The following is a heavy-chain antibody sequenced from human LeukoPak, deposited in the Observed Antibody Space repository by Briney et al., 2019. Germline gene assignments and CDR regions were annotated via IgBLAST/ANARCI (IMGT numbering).Heavy chain of an antibody. CDR1: GFTFSSYA. Sequence: PGRSLRLSCAASGFTFSSYAMHWVRQAPGKGLEWVAVISYDGSNKYYADSVKGRFTISRDNSKNTLYLQMNSLRAEDTAVYYCARDGVYCSSTSCYSQGLDYWGQGTLVTVSS. J-gene: IGHJ4*02. V-gene: IGHV3-30*01. D-gene: IGHD2-2*01. CDR2: ISYDGSNK. CDR3: ARDGVYCSSTSCYSQGLDY.